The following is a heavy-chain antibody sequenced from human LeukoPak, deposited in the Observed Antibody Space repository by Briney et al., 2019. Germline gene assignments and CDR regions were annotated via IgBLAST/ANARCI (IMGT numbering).Heavy chain of an antibody. V-gene: IGHV3-30*02. Sequence: GGSLRLSCAASGFTFSSYGMHWVRQAPGKGLKWVAFIRYDGSNKYYADSVKGRFTISRDNSKNTLYLQMNSLRAEDTAVYYCAKDDSGYSPYYFDYWGQGTLVTVSS. CDR1: GFTFSSYG. J-gene: IGHJ4*02. D-gene: IGHD3-22*01. CDR3: AKDDSGYSPYYFDY. CDR2: IRYDGSNK.